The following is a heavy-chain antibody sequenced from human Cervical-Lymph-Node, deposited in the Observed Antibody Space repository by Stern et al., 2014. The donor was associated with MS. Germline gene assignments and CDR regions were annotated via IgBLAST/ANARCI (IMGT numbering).Heavy chain of an antibody. D-gene: IGHD3-22*01. CDR1: GGTFSSYA. CDR3: ARSYYYDSSGLYYYYGMDV. CDR2: IIPIFGTA. Sequence: QLVQSGAEVKKPGSSVKVSCKASGGTFSSYAISWVRQAPGQGLEWMGGIIPIFGTANYAQKFQGRVTITADESTSTAYMELSSLRSEDTAVYYCARSYYYDSSGLYYYYGMDVWGQGTTVTVSS. V-gene: IGHV1-69*01. J-gene: IGHJ6*02.